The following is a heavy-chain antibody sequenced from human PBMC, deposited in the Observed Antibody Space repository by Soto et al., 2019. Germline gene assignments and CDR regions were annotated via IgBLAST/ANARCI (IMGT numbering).Heavy chain of an antibody. J-gene: IGHJ3*02. CDR1: GFTFSSYA. Sequence: GGSLRLSCSASGFTFSSYAMHWVRQAPGKGLEYVSAISSNGGSTYYADSVKGRFTISRDNSKNTLYLQMSSLRAEDTAVYYCVKGHRYSYGYGSSGPGYSWLVSAFDIWGQGTMVTVSS. CDR2: ISSNGGST. V-gene: IGHV3-64D*08. CDR3: VKGHRYSYGYGSSGPGYSWLVSAFDI. D-gene: IGHD5-18*01.